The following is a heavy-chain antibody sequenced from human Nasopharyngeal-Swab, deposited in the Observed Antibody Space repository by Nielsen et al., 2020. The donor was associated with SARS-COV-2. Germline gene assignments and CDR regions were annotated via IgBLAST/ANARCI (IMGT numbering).Heavy chain of an antibody. CDR2: IVGSGDISGSGGST. Sequence: VGQAPGKGVEWVAAIVGSGDISGSGGSTYYADSVKGRFTISRDNSKNTLSLQMNSLRAEDTAVYYCAKDLRGPYFFWGQGTLVTVSS. D-gene: IGHD2/OR15-2a*01. CDR3: AKDLRGPYFF. J-gene: IGHJ4*02. V-gene: IGHV3-23*01.